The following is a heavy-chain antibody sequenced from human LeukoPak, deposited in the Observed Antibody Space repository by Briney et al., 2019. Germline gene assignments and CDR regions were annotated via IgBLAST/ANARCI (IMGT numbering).Heavy chain of an antibody. J-gene: IGHJ4*02. V-gene: IGHV3-49*03. Sequence: GGSLRLSCTASGFTFGDYAMNWFRLAPGKGLEWVGFIRSKDYGGTPEYAASVKGRFTISRDDSKNIAYLQINSLKTEDTAVYYCTRTRGSGWYVDYWGQGTLVTVSS. D-gene: IGHD6-19*01. CDR1: GFTFGDYA. CDR2: IRSKDYGGTP. CDR3: TRTRGSGWYVDY.